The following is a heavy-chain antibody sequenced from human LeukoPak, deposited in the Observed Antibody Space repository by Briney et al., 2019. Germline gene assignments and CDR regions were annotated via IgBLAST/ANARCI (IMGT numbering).Heavy chain of an antibody. V-gene: IGHV4-39*07. D-gene: IGHD3-22*01. J-gene: IGHJ4*02. CDR2: IYYSGST. CDR3: ARGCLEVTMIVVVITQVGYYFDY. Sequence: SETLSLTCSVSGDSISGSSSYWGWIRQPPGKGLEWIGNIYYSGSTSYSPSTSYNPSLKSRVTISVDTSKNQSSLKLSSVTAADTAVYYCARGCLEVTMIVVVITQVGYYFDYWGQGTLVTVSS. CDR1: GDSISGSSSY.